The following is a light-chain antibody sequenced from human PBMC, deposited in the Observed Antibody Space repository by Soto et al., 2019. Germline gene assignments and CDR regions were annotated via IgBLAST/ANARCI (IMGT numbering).Light chain of an antibody. CDR3: QQSYNTPLT. CDR1: QTIGTY. CDR2: DAS. J-gene: IGKJ1*01. Sequence: IEVTHSPSSLGASLGDRVTITCRASQTIGTYVNWYRQKSGAAPELLIYDASTLQSGVPSRFRGGASGTDFTLTISSLQLDDFATYYCQQSYNTPLTFGQGTKVDIK. V-gene: IGKV1-39*01.